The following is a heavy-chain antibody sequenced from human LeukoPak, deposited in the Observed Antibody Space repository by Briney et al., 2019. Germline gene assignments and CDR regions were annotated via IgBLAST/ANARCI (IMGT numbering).Heavy chain of an antibody. Sequence: WGSLRLSCAASGFTFSSYSMNWVRQAPGKGLEWVSSISSSSSYIYSADSVKGRFTISRDNAKNSLYLQMNSLRVEDTAVYYCARVGTSIAALGRFDPWGQGTLVTVSS. J-gene: IGHJ5*02. CDR1: GFTFSSYS. CDR3: ARVGTSIAALGRFDP. D-gene: IGHD6-6*01. CDR2: ISSSSSYI. V-gene: IGHV3-21*04.